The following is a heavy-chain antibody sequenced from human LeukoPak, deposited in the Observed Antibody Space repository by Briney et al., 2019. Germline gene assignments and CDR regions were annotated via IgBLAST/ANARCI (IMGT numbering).Heavy chain of an antibody. V-gene: IGHV4-61*02. Sequence: SQTLSLTCTVSGDSISSGDYYWSWIRQPAGKGLEWIGRISSSGSTNYNPSLKSRVTISVDTSKNQFSLKLSSVTAADTAVYYCATLVVPAAMATNWFDPWGQGTLVTVSS. CDR2: ISSSGST. CDR3: ATLVVPAAMATNWFDP. J-gene: IGHJ5*02. CDR1: GDSISSGDYY. D-gene: IGHD2-2*01.